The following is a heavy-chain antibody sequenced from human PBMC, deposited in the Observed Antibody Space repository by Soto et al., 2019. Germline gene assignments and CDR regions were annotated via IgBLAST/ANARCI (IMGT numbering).Heavy chain of an antibody. Sequence: EVQLVESGGGLVQPGGSLKLSCAASGFTFSGSAMHWVRQASGKGLEWVGRIRSKANSYATAYAASVKGRFTISRDDSKNTAYLQMNSLKTEDTAVYYCTSQNSTPVTTNPPRRYYFDYWGQGTLVTVSS. D-gene: IGHD4-17*01. CDR2: IRSKANSYAT. CDR3: TSQNSTPVTTNPPRRYYFDY. CDR1: GFTFSGSA. V-gene: IGHV3-73*01. J-gene: IGHJ4*02.